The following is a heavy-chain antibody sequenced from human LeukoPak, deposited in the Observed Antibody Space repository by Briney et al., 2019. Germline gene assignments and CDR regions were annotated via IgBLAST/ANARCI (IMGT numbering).Heavy chain of an antibody. CDR1: GFTFSSYA. CDR3: ARDRTSNYYIDV. J-gene: IGHJ6*03. CDR2: ISGSGGST. Sequence: PGGSLRLSCAASGFTFSSYAMSWVRQAPGKGLEWVSAISGSGGSTYYADSVKGRFTISRDNSKNTLYLQMNSLRAEDTAVYYCARDRTSNYYIDVWGKGTTVTVSS. V-gene: IGHV3-23*01.